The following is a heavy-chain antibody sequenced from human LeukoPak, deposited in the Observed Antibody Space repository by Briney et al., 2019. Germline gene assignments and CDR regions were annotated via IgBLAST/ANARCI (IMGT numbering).Heavy chain of an antibody. CDR2: IRSKANSYAT. J-gene: IGHJ4*02. V-gene: IGHV3-73*01. Sequence: GGSLRLSCAASGFTFSGSAMHWVRQASGKGLEWVGRIRSKANSYATAYAASVKGRFTISRDDSKNTAYLQMNSLKTEYTAVYYCTRHPSDGDGALGFDYWGQGTLVTVSS. D-gene: IGHD4-17*01. CDR1: GFTFSGSA. CDR3: TRHPSDGDGALGFDY.